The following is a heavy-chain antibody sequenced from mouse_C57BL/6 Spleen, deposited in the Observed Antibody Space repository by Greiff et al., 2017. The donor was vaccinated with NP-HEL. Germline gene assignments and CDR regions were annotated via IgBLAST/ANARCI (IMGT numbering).Heavy chain of an antibody. CDR1: GYTFTSYG. CDR2: IYPRSGNT. Sequence: VQLQQSGAELARPGASVKLSCKASGYTFTSYGISWVKQRTGQGLEWIGEIYPRSGNTYYNEKFKGKATLTADKSSSTAYMELRSLTSEDSADYFCAREQRLVGEYWYFDVWGTGTTFTVSS. V-gene: IGHV1-81*01. CDR3: AREQRLVGEYWYFDV. D-gene: IGHD1-1*01. J-gene: IGHJ1*03.